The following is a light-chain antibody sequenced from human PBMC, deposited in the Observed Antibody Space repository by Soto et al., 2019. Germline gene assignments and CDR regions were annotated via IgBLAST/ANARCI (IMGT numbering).Light chain of an antibody. CDR1: SSDVGTYNR. Sequence: QSALTQPASVSGWPGQSITISCTGTSSDVGTYNRVSWYQQHPGKAPKLIIYEVSKRPSGVSNRFSGSKSGNTASLTISGLQAEDEAGYYCCSYAHISWVFGGGTKLTVL. CDR2: EVS. V-gene: IGLV2-23*02. CDR3: CSYAHISWV. J-gene: IGLJ3*02.